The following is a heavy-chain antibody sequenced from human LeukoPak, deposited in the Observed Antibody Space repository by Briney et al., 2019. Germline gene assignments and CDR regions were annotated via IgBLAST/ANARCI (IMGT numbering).Heavy chain of an antibody. CDR2: IIPIFGTA. J-gene: IGHJ6*02. Sequence: ASVKVSCKASGGAFSSYAISWVRQAPGQGLEWMGGIIPIFGTANYAQKFQGRVTITADKSTSTAYMELSSLRSEDTAVYYCATTPTTVTTLPMDVWGQGTTVTVSS. D-gene: IGHD4-17*01. CDR1: GGAFSSYA. CDR3: ATTPTTVTTLPMDV. V-gene: IGHV1-69*06.